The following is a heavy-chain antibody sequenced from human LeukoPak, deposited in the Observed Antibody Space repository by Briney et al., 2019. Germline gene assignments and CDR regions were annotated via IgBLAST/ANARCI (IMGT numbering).Heavy chain of an antibody. CDR1: GFTVSSNY. Sequence: GGSLRLSCAASGFTVSSNYMSWVRQAPAKGLGWVSVIYSGGSTYYADSVKGRFTISRDNSKNTLYLQMNSLRAEDTAVYYCAKPTSRYCSSTSCSYYFDYWGQGTLVTVSS. CDR2: IYSGGST. CDR3: AKPTSRYCSSTSCSYYFDY. J-gene: IGHJ4*02. D-gene: IGHD2-2*01. V-gene: IGHV3-66*04.